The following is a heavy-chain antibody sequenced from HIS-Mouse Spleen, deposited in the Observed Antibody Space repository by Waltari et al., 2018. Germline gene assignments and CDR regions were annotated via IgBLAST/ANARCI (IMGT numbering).Heavy chain of an antibody. CDR2: IKQDGSEK. CDR3: ASPLHY. V-gene: IGHV3-7*01. CDR1: GVTFSSYW. J-gene: IGHJ4*02. Sequence: EVQLVESGGGLVQLGGSVRLSCAAPGVTFSSYWMSWVRQAPGKGLEWVANIKQDGSEKYYVDSVKGRFTISRDNAKNSLYLQMNSLRAEDTAVYYCASPLHYWGQGTLVTVSS.